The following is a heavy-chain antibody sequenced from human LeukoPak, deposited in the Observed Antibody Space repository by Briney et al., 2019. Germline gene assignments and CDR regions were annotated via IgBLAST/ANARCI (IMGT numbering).Heavy chain of an antibody. D-gene: IGHD6-19*01. CDR3: ARDYPGIAVADY. Sequence: ASVKVSCKASGYTFTGYYMHWVRQAPGQGLEWMGWINPNSGGTYYAQKFQGRVTMTRDTSISTAYMELSRLRSDDTAVYYCARDYPGIAVADYWGQGTLVTVSS. V-gene: IGHV1-2*02. CDR2: INPNSGGT. CDR1: GYTFTGYY. J-gene: IGHJ4*02.